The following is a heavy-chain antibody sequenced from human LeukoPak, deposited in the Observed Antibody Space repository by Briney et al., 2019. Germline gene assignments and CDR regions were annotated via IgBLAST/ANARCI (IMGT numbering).Heavy chain of an antibody. D-gene: IGHD1-7*01. CDR2: IIPILGIA. J-gene: IGHJ6*02. Sequence: SVTVSFKASGGTFSSYAISWVRQAPGQGLEWMGRIIPILGIANYAQKFQGRVTITADKSTSTAYMELSSLRSEDTAVYYCARDLELRGIYGMDVWGQGTTVTVSS. V-gene: IGHV1-69*04. CDR1: GGTFSSYA. CDR3: ARDLELRGIYGMDV.